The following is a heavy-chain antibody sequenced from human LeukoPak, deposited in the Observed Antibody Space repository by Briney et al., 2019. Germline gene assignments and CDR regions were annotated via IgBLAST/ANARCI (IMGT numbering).Heavy chain of an antibody. CDR3: ARDGTSTDDY. D-gene: IGHD2-2*01. CDR2: ISGNNNNP. J-gene: IGHJ4*02. V-gene: IGHV1-18*01. CDR1: GYTFSNFG. Sequence: ASVKVSCKTSGYTFSNFGINWVRQAPGQGLEWMGWISGNNNNPNYGQKFQGRFTVTTDSSTSTAYMELRNLTFDDTAVYYCARDGTSTDDYWGQGTLVTVSS.